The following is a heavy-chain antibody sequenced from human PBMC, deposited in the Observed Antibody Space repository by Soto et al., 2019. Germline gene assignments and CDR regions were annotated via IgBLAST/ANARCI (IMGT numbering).Heavy chain of an antibody. V-gene: IGHV3-7*05. CDR2: IKQDGSEK. CDR3: ARVKTYGYGPFDY. Sequence: PGGSLRLSCAASGFTFSSYWMSWVRQAPGKGLEWVANIKQDGSEKYYVDSVKGRFTISRDNAKNSLYLQMNSLRAEDTAVYYCARVKTYGYGPFDYWGQGTLVTVSS. CDR1: GFTFSSYW. J-gene: IGHJ4*02. D-gene: IGHD5-18*01.